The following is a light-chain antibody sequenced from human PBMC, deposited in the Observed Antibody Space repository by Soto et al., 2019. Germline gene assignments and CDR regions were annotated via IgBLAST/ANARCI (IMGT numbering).Light chain of an antibody. CDR3: QQYNSWPLT. CDR1: RSVSSTY. J-gene: IGKJ4*01. Sequence: EIVLTQSPGTLSLSPGERATLSCRASRSVSSTYLAWYQHKPGQAPRLLIYGAATRAAGGPDRFSGSGSGTDFTLTISRLEPEDFAVYYCQQYNSWPLTFGGGTKVEIK. V-gene: IGKV3-20*01. CDR2: GAA.